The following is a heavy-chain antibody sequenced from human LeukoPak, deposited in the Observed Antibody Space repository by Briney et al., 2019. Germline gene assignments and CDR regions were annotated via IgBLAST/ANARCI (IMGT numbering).Heavy chain of an antibody. CDR2: INPNSGGT. CDR3: ARDLSYCSSTSCSGNAFDI. V-gene: IGHV1-2*02. CDR1: GYTFTGYY. Sequence: ASVKVSCKASGYTFTGYYMHWVRQAPGQGLEWMGWINPNSGGTNYAQKFQGRVTMTRDTSISTAYTELSRLRSDDTAVYYCARDLSYCSSTSCSGNAFDIWGQGTMVTVSS. D-gene: IGHD2-2*01. J-gene: IGHJ3*02.